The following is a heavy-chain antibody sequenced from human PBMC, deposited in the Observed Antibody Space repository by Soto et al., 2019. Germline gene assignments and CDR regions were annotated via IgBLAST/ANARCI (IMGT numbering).Heavy chain of an antibody. CDR2: ISYDGSNK. V-gene: IGHV3-30-3*01. Sequence: GGSLRLSCAASGFTFSSYAMHWVRQAPGKGLEWVAVISYDGSNKYYADSVKGRFTISRDNSKNTLYLQMNSLRAEDTAVYYCARETAGGYNFYLYFDYWGQGTLVTVSS. CDR3: ARETAGGYNFYLYFDY. D-gene: IGHD6-25*01. J-gene: IGHJ4*02. CDR1: GFTFSSYA.